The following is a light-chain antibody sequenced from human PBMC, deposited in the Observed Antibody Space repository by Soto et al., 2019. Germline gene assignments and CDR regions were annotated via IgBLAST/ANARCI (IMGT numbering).Light chain of an antibody. Sequence: DIVLTQSPGTLSLSPGERATLSCRASQSVSSKYLAWYQQKPGQPPRVLIYGTSIRATRIPERFSGGGSGTDFTLTITRLESEDFAVYYCQQYGSSLFTFGPGTKVDF. V-gene: IGKV3-20*01. CDR1: QSVSSKY. CDR3: QQYGSSLFT. CDR2: GTS. J-gene: IGKJ3*01.